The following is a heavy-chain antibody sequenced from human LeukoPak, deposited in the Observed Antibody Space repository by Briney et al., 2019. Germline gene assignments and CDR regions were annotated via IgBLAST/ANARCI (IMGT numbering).Heavy chain of an antibody. D-gene: IGHD3-10*01. J-gene: IGHJ4*02. CDR2: IWYDGSNK. CDR3: AKEGGYYSPLDY. CDR1: GFPFSTYW. V-gene: IGHV3-33*06. Sequence: GGSLRLSCAASGFPFSTYWMSWGRQAPGKGLEWVAVIWYDGSNKYYADSVKGRFTISRDNSKNTLYLQMNSLRAEDTAVYYCAKEGGYYSPLDYWGQGTLVTVSS.